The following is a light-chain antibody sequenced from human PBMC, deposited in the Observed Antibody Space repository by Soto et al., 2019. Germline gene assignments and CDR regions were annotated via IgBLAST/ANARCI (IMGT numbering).Light chain of an antibody. CDR2: DAS. CDR3: QQRSNWPFT. Sequence: EIVLTQSPATLSLSPGERATLSCRASQSVSSYLAWYQQKPGQAPRLLIYDASNRATGIPARFSGSGSGTYFTLTISSLAPEYFAVYYCQQRSNWPFTFGPGTNVDIK. V-gene: IGKV3-11*01. CDR1: QSVSSY. J-gene: IGKJ3*01.